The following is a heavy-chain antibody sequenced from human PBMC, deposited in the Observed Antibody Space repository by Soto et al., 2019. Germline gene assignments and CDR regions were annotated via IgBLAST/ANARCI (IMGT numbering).Heavy chain of an antibody. D-gene: IGHD3-10*01. CDR3: ARFRFMVRGVIVCDH. J-gene: IGHJ4*02. CDR2: INHSGST. V-gene: IGHV4-34*01. Sequence: SETLSLTCAVYGGSFSGYCWSWIRQPPGKGLEWIGEINHSGSTNYNPSLKSRVTISVDTSKNQFSLKLSSVTAADTAVYYCARFRFMVRGVIVCDHWGQVTPVPVSS. CDR1: GGSFSGYC.